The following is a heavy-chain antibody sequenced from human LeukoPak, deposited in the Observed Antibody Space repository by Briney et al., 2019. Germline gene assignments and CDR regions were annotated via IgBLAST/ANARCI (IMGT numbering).Heavy chain of an antibody. D-gene: IGHD3-9*01. Sequence: GGSLRLSCAASGFTFSSYAMHWVRQAPGKGLEWVAVISYDGSNKYYADSVKGRFTISRDNSKNTLYLQMNSLRAEDTAVYYCAREDWLLHYFDSWGQGTLVTVSS. J-gene: IGHJ4*02. CDR1: GFTFSSYA. CDR3: AREDWLLHYFDS. V-gene: IGHV3-30-3*01. CDR2: ISYDGSNK.